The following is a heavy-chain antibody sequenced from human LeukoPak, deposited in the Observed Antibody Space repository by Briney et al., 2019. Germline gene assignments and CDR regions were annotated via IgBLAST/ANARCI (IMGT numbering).Heavy chain of an antibody. D-gene: IGHD3-10*01. CDR2: INHSGGA. CDR1: GGSFSGYY. V-gene: IGHV4-34*01. CDR3: ARHPAEVLLGGNWFDP. J-gene: IGHJ5*02. Sequence: SETLSLTCAVYGGSFSGYYWSWIRQPPGKGLEWIGEINHSGGANYSPSLKSRITISVDTSMNQFSLQLTSLTAADTALYYCARHPAEVLLGGNWFDPWGQGTLVTVSS.